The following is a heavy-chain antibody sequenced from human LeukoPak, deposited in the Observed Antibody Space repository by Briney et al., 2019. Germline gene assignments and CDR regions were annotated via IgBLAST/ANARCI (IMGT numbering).Heavy chain of an antibody. J-gene: IGHJ4*02. D-gene: IGHD2-21*02. V-gene: IGHV4-61*01. Sequence: PSETLSLTCTVSGVSISSSSYYWSWIRRPPGKGLEWIGYIYYSGSTNYHPSLKSRVTISVDTSKNQFALKLSSVTAADTAVYYCARGRGMVTTKPFDYWGQGTLVTVSS. CDR1: GVSISSSSYY. CDR3: ARGRGMVTTKPFDY. CDR2: IYYSGST.